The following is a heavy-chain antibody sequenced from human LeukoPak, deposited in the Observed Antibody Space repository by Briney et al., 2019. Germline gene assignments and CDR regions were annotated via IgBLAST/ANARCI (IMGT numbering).Heavy chain of an antibody. CDR3: ARVLAAAGNNWFDP. J-gene: IGHJ5*02. V-gene: IGHV4-39*07. CDR1: GGSISSSPYY. Sequence: SETLSLTCTVSGGSISSSPYYWGWIRQPPGKGLEWIGSIYYSGTTHYNPSLKSRVTISVDTSKNQFSLKLSSVTAADTAVYYCARVLAAAGNNWFDPWGQGTLVTVSS. D-gene: IGHD6-13*01. CDR2: IYYSGTT.